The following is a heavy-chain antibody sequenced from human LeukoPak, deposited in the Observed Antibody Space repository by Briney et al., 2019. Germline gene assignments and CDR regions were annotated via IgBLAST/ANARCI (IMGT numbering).Heavy chain of an antibody. CDR3: ITFSMIVVVITD. Sequence: GGSLRLSCAASGFTFSNAWMSWVRQAPGKGLEWVGRIKSKTDGGTTDYAAPVKGRFTNSRDDSKNTLYLQMNSLKTEDTAVYYCITFSMIVVVITDWGQGTLVTVSS. CDR2: IKSKTDGGTT. D-gene: IGHD3-22*01. J-gene: IGHJ4*02. CDR1: GFTFSNAW. V-gene: IGHV3-15*01.